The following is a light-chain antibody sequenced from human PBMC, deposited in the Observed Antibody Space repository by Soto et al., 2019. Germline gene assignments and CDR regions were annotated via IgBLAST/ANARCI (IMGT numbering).Light chain of an antibody. V-gene: IGLV1-51*01. CDR2: DNS. Sequence: QSVLPQPPSVSADPGQKVTISCSGNTSNIGNNYVSWYQILPGTTPKLVIFDNSQRPSGIPDRFSGSKSGTSATLGVAGLQTGDEADYYCGTWDSILSSVVFGGGTKLTVL. J-gene: IGLJ3*02. CDR1: TSNIGNNY. CDR3: GTWDSILSSVV.